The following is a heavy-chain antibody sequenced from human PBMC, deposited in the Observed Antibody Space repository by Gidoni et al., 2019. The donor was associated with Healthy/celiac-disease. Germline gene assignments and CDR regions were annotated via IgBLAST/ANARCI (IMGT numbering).Heavy chain of an antibody. CDR1: GFPFDAYV. V-gene: IGHV3-9*01. CDR2: IISKSGSI. D-gene: IGHD3-3*01. CDR3: AKGPIRFLEWLAHFDY. J-gene: IGHJ4*02. Sequence: DVQLVASGGGLVQPGRSLRLSYSASGFPFDAYVMHWVRQAPGQGLEWVPGIISKSGSIGYADSVKGRFTISRDNAKNSLYLQMNSLRAEDTALYYCAKGPIRFLEWLAHFDYWGQGTLVTVSS.